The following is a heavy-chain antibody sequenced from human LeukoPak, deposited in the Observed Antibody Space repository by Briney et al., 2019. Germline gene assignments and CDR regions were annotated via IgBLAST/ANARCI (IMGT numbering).Heavy chain of an antibody. D-gene: IGHD3-10*01. Sequence: GGSLRLSCAASGFTFSSYSMNWVRQAPGKGLEWVAVIWYDGSNKYYADSVKGRFTISRDNSKNTLYLQMNSLRAEDTAVYYCARDFGPDYYYYGMDVWGQGTTVTVSS. CDR2: IWYDGSNK. CDR1: GFTFSSYS. CDR3: ARDFGPDYYYYGMDV. J-gene: IGHJ6*02. V-gene: IGHV3-33*08.